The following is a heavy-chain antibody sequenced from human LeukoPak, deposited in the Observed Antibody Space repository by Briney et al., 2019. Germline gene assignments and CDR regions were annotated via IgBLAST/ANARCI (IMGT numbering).Heavy chain of an antibody. D-gene: IGHD2/OR15-2a*01. Sequence: ASVKVSCKASGGTFSSYAISWVRQAPGQGLEWMGGIIPIFGTANYAQKFQGRVTITTDESTSIAYMELSSLRSEDTAVYYCARIIGGGDAFDIWGQGTLVTVSS. CDR1: GGTFSSYA. J-gene: IGHJ3*02. V-gene: IGHV1-69*05. CDR2: IIPIFGTA. CDR3: ARIIGGGDAFDI.